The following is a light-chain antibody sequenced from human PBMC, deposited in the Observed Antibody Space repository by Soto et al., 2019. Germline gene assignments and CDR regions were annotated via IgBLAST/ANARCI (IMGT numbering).Light chain of an antibody. Sequence: QLVLTQPASVSGSPGQSITISCTGTSSDIGRYNYVSWYQQYPGKAPKFMIYDVSNRPSGVSNRFSGSKSGNTASLTISGLQAEDEADYYCSSYISSSTYVFGTGTKLTVL. CDR3: SSYISSSTYV. CDR2: DVS. CDR1: SSDIGRYNY. J-gene: IGLJ1*01. V-gene: IGLV2-14*01.